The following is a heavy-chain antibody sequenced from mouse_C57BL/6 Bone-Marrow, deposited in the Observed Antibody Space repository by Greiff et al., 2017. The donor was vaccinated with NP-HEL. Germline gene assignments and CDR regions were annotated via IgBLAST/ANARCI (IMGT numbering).Heavy chain of an antibody. Sequence: QVQLKQPGAELVRPGSSVKLSCKASGYTFTSYWMHWVKQRPIQGLEWIGNIDPSDSETHYNQKFKDKATLTVDKSSSTAYMQLSSLTSEDSAVYYCAREGSHWYFDVWGTGTTVTVSS. CDR1: GYTFTSYW. CDR2: IDPSDSET. V-gene: IGHV1-52*01. J-gene: IGHJ1*03. CDR3: AREGSHWYFDV.